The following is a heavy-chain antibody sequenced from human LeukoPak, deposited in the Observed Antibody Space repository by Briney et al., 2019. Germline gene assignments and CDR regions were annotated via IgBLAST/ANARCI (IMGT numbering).Heavy chain of an antibody. D-gene: IGHD2-2*01. Sequence: GASEKVSCKASGYTFTTYSLAWVRQAPGQSLEWMGWISVNNGGTNYAQSFQDRVTLTRDTSTNTAYLELRSLRSDDTAIIYCATATQPRGYFLHWGQGTLVTVSS. J-gene: IGHJ1*01. CDR2: ISVNNGGT. CDR1: GYTFTTYS. CDR3: ATATQPRGYFLH. V-gene: IGHV1-18*01.